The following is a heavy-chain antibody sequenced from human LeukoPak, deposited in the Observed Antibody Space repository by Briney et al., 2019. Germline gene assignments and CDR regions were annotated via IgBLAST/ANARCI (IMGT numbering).Heavy chain of an antibody. CDR1: GFSSSDYY. CDR2: FRSSSGDT. D-gene: IGHD6-19*01. V-gene: IGHV3-11*05. Sequence: PGGSLRLSCEASGFSSSDYYMSWIRQVPGKGLECVSYFRSSSGDTHYADSVKGRFTISRDTAKNSVYLQMNSLRAEDTAVYYCARDRGYSSGWSHFDYWGQGILVTVSS. J-gene: IGHJ4*02. CDR3: ARDRGYSSGWSHFDY.